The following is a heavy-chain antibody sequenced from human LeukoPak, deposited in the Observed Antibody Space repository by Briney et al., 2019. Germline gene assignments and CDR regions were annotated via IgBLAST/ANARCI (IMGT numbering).Heavy chain of an antibody. D-gene: IGHD5-18*01. Sequence: SGGSLRLSCAASGFTFSSYAISWVRQAPGKGLEWVSAISGSGGSTYYADSVKGRFTISRDNSKNTLYLQMNSLRAEDTAVYYCAKDQGYSYGYGFDPWGQGTLVTVSS. CDR3: AKDQGYSYGYGFDP. CDR1: GFTFSSYA. CDR2: ISGSGGST. V-gene: IGHV3-23*01. J-gene: IGHJ5*02.